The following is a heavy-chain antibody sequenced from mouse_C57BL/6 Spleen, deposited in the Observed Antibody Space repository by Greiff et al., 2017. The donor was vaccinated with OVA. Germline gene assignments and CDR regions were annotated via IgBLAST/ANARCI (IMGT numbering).Heavy chain of an antibody. Sequence: QVQLKQSGAELVRPGTSVKVSCKASGYAFTNYLIEWVKQRPGQGLEWIGVINPGSGGTNYNEKFKGKATLTADKSSSTAYMQLSSLTSEDSAVYFCARSGPAWFAYWGQGTLVTVSA. CDR3: ARSGPAWFAY. J-gene: IGHJ3*01. V-gene: IGHV1-54*01. CDR2: INPGSGGT. D-gene: IGHD1-3*01. CDR1: GYAFTNYL.